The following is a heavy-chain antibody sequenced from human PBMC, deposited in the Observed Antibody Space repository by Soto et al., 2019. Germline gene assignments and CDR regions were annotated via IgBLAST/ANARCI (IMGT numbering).Heavy chain of an antibody. CDR1: GGSIGSGGYY. Sequence: PSETLSLTCTVSGGSIGSGGYYWSWIRQHPGKGQEWIGYIYYSGGTYYNPSLKSRVTISVDTSKNQFSLKLSSVTAAGTAVYYWASKRLEWFDYCDKGTLGTVST. CDR2: IYYSGGT. D-gene: IGHD3-3*01. CDR3: ASKRLEWFDY. J-gene: IGHJ4*02. V-gene: IGHV4-31*03.